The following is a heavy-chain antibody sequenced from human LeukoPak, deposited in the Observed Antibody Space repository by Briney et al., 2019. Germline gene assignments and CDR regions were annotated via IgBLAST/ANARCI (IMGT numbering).Heavy chain of an antibody. CDR1: GFTLSNAW. CDR2: ITSGGDYI. J-gene: IGHJ4*02. D-gene: IGHD3-9*01. Sequence: GSLRLSCAASGFTLSNAWMYWVRQAPGKGLEWVSSITSGGDYIYYADSVKGRFTTSRDNAKNSLSLQLNSLRVEDTAVYYCARGHYDVLAASYKWTPDYWGQGTLVTVSS. CDR3: ARGHYDVLAASYKWTPDY. V-gene: IGHV3-21*01.